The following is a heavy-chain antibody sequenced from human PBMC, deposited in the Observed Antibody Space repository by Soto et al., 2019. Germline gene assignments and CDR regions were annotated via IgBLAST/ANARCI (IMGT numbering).Heavy chain of an antibody. J-gene: IGHJ2*01. CDR2: ISYDGSNK. D-gene: IGHD5-18*01. CDR1: GFTFNNYA. Sequence: QVQLVESGGGVVQPGRSLRLSCAASGFTFNNYAMHWVRQATGKGLEWVALISYDGSNKYYADSVKGRFTISRDNSKNALYLQMNSLRAEDTAVYYWARDPLLGTGMVLGFFDLWGRGTLVTVSS. V-gene: IGHV3-30-3*01. CDR3: ARDPLLGTGMVLGFFDL.